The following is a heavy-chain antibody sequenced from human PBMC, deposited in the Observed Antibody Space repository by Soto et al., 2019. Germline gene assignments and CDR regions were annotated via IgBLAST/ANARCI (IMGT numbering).Heavy chain of an antibody. CDR3: ARDFTTAETPGDDFAY. CDR2: IKQDGSEK. CDR1: GFTFSSYW. V-gene: IGHV3-7*01. D-gene: IGHD4-17*01. J-gene: IGHJ4*02. Sequence: GGSLRLSCAASGFTFSSYWMSWVRQAPGKGLEWVSNIKQDGSEKCYVDSVKGRFTISRDNSRNTVHLQMNSLSAEDTAVYYCARDFTTAETPGDDFAYWGQGIPVTVSS.